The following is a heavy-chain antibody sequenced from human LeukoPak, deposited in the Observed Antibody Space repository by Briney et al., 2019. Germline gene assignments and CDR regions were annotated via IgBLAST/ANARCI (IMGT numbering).Heavy chain of an antibody. CDR3: AALMRDHDY. Sequence: PGGSLRLPCAASGFTFSSYAMHWVRQAPGKGLEWVAVISYDGSNKYYADSVKGRFTISRDNSKNTLYLQMNSLRAEDTAVYYCAALMRDHDYWGQGTLVTVSS. CDR1: GFTFSSYA. D-gene: IGHD2-21*02. CDR2: ISYDGSNK. V-gene: IGHV3-30-3*01. J-gene: IGHJ4*02.